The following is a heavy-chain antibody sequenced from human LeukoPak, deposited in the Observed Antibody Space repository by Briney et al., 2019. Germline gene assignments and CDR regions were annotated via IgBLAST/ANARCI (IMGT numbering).Heavy chain of an antibody. CDR1: RFSFNAYW. CDR2: INPAGSET. CDR3: ATFGLVAALDL. Sequence: GGSLRLSCAASRFSFNAYWMAWVRQAPGTGLEWVANINPAGSETFHVDPVKGRFSISRDHAKNLVYLQMNSLRAEDTAVYYCATFGLVAALDLWGQGTLVTVSS. J-gene: IGHJ4*02. V-gene: IGHV3-7*01. D-gene: IGHD5-12*01.